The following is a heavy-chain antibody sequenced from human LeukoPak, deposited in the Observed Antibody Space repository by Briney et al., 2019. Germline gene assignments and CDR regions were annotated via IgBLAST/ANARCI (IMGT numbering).Heavy chain of an antibody. D-gene: IGHD3-10*01. V-gene: IGHV1-8*01. CDR3: ARDRGANYYGSLKLFDF. CDR1: GYTFTSYD. J-gene: IGHJ4*02. Sequence: GASVKVSCKASGYTFTSYDINWVRQATGQGLEWMGWMNPESGDTDYAQKFQGRVTMTRSPSITTAYMELTSLTCEDTAVYYCARDRGANYYGSLKLFDFWGQGTLVTVSS. CDR2: MNPESGDT.